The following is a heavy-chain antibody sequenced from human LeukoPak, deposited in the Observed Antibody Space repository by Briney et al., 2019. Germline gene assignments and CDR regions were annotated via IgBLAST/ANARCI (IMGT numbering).Heavy chain of an antibody. D-gene: IGHD6-13*01. V-gene: IGHV4-59*01. CDR1: GGSISTYY. Sequence: SETLSLTCTVSGGSISTYYWTWIRQPPGKGLEWIGYIYHSGSTNYNPSLKSRVAISVDSSKKQFSLKPSSVTAADTAVYYCARTGSWYYYFDYWGQGTLVTVSS. CDR3: ARTGSWYYYFDY. CDR2: IYHSGST. J-gene: IGHJ4*02.